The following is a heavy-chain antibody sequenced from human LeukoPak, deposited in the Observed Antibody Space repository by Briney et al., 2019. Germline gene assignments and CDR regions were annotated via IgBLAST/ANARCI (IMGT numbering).Heavy chain of an antibody. J-gene: IGHJ6*03. CDR1: GYSISGGYY. V-gene: IGHV4-38-2*01. D-gene: IGHD2-2*01. CDR3: ARQRHQLLPEYYYYYYMDV. CDR2: IYHSGST. Sequence: SETLSLTCAVSGYSISGGYYWGWIRQPPGKGLEWIGSIYHSGSTYYNPSLKSRVTISVDTSKNQFSLKLSSVTAADTAVYYCARQRHQLLPEYYYYYYMDVWGKGTTVTVSS.